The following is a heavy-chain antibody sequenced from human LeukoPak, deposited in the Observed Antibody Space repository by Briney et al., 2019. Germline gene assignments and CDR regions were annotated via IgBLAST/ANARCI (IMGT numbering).Heavy chain of an antibody. V-gene: IGHV3-30-3*01. CDR3: ASTLYGGIDY. D-gene: IGHD3-16*01. CDR1: GFTFSSYA. J-gene: IGHJ4*02. CDR2: ISYDGSNK. Sequence: GGSLRLSCAASGFTFSSYAMHWVRQGPGKGLEWVAVISYDGSNKYYADSVKGRFTISRDNSKNTPYLQMNSLRAEDTAVYYCASTLYGGIDYWGQGTLVTVSS.